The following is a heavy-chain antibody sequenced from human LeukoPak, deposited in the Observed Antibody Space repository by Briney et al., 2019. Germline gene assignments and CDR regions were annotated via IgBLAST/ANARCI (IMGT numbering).Heavy chain of an antibody. CDR1: GYTFTRNS. Sequence: ASVKVSCKAFGYTFTRNSMDCVRQAPGQGPEWMGVISPSGGSTTYAQKFQGRVTLTRDMSTSTDYLELSSLRSEDTAVYYCARDNSVRDEAWWFYPWGERTLVTVSS. CDR3: ARDNSVRDEAWWFYP. D-gene: IGHD5-24*01. V-gene: IGHV1-46*01. J-gene: IGHJ5*02. CDR2: ISPSGGST.